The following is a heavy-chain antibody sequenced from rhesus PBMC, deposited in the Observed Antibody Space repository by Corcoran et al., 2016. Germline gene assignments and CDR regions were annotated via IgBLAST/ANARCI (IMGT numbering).Heavy chain of an antibody. D-gene: IGHD5-24*01. CDR1: GGSISSSNW. CDR2: FDCSGGNT. CDR3: AGDYSGSYFDY. Sequence: QVQLQESGPAVVKPSETLSLTCAVSGGSISSSNWWSWIRQSPGKGLGGIGNFDCSGGNTESNPSSNSRVTISTDPSTNQFSLRLTSVTAADPAVYYCAGDYSGSYFDYWGQGVLVTVSS. V-gene: IGHV4-93*01. J-gene: IGHJ4*01.